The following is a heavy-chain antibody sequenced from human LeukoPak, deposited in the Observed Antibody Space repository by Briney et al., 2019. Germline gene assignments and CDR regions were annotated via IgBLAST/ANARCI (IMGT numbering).Heavy chain of an antibody. CDR2: ITWNTDTI. V-gene: IGHV3-9*01. Sequence: PGRSLRLSCAASGFTFDDYAMHWVRQGPGKGLEWISGITWNTDTIGYADSVKGRFTISRDNSKSMLYLQMNSLRAEDTAVYYRAQTGDKYGSFEYWGQGTLVTVSS. J-gene: IGHJ4*02. CDR1: GFTFDDYA. D-gene: IGHD3-10*01. CDR3: AQTGDKYGSFEY.